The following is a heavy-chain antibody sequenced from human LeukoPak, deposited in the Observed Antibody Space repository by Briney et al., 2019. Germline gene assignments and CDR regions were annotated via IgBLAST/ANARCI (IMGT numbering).Heavy chain of an antibody. CDR1: GFTFSSYD. CDR2: IGTAGDT. D-gene: IGHD3-10*01. Sequence: GGSLRLSCAASGFTFSSYDMHWVRQATGKGLEWVSAIGTAGDTYYPGSVKGRFTISRENAKNSLYLQMNSLRAGDTAVYYCARGSLFGMVRGVPFDYWGQGTLVTVSS. CDR3: ARGSLFGMVRGVPFDY. V-gene: IGHV3-13*01. J-gene: IGHJ4*02.